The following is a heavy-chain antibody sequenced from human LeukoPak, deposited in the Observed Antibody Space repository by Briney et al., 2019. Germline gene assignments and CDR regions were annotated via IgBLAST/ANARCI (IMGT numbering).Heavy chain of an antibody. Sequence: GGSLRLSCAASGFTFSIYWMSWVRQAPGKGLEWVANIKQDGSEKYYVDSVKGRFTISRDNAKNSLYLQMNSLRAEDTAVYYCARDYGDYEGYFDYWGQGTLLTVSS. D-gene: IGHD4-17*01. CDR1: GFTFSIYW. CDR2: IKQDGSEK. CDR3: ARDYGDYEGYFDY. J-gene: IGHJ4*02. V-gene: IGHV3-7*01.